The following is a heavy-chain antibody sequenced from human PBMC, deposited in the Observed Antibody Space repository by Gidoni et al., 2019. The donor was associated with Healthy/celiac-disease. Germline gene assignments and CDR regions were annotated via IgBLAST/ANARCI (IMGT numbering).Heavy chain of an antibody. CDR3: TTTERYYDILTGYYKGVDY. V-gene: IGHV3-15*01. Sequence: EVQLVESGGGLVKPGGSLRLSCAASGFTFSNAWLSWVRQAPGKGLEWVGRIKSKTDGGTTDYAAPVKGRFTISRDDSKNTLYLQMNSLKTEDTAVYYCTTTERYYDILTGYYKGVDYWGQGTLVTVSS. D-gene: IGHD3-9*01. CDR2: IKSKTDGGTT. J-gene: IGHJ4*02. CDR1: GFTFSNAW.